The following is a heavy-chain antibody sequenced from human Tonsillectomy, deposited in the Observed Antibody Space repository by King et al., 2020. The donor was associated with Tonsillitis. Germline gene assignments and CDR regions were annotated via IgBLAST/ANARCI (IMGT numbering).Heavy chain of an antibody. CDR2: ITSSSTSI. V-gene: IGHV3-48*01. J-gene: IGHJ4*02. CDR1: GFTFSIYT. CDR3: ARALNRRDSTTSCYVLPSEY. D-gene: IGHD2-2*01. Sequence: VQLVESGGGLVQPGGSLRLSCSASGFTFSIYTMTWVRQAPGKGLEWISYITSSSTSIYYADSVKGRFTISRDNAKNSLYLQMDSLRAEDTAVYYCARALNRRDSTTSCYVLPSEYWGQGTLVTVSS.